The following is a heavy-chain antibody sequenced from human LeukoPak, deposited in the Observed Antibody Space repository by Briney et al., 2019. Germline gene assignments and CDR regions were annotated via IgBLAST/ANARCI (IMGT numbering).Heavy chain of an antibody. CDR2: MNPNSGNT. V-gene: IGHV1-8*03. D-gene: IGHD5-12*01. Sequence: GESLKISCKGSGYTFTSYDINWVRQATGQGLEWMGWMNPNSGNTGYAQKFQGRVTITRNTSISTAYMELSSLRSEDTAVYYCARGYSGHELYYYYYYMDVWGKGTTVTISS. CDR3: ARGYSGHELYYYYYYMDV. J-gene: IGHJ6*03. CDR1: GYTFTSYD.